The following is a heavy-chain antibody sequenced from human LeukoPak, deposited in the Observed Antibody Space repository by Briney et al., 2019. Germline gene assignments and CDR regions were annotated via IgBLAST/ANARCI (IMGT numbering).Heavy chain of an antibody. V-gene: IGHV4-39*01. CDR1: GGSISSSGYY. J-gene: IGHJ5*02. CDR2: IYYSGST. D-gene: IGHD1-26*01. Sequence: SETLSLTCTVSGGSISSSGYYWGWIRQPPGKGLEWIASIYYSGSTYYNPSLKSRVTISVDTSKNQLSLKLSSLTAADTAVYYRARHEYSGSYYGLSWFDPWGQGTLVTVSS. CDR3: ARHEYSGSYYGLSWFDP.